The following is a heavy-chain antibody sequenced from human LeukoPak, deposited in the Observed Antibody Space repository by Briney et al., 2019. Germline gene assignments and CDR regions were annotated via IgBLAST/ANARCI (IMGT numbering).Heavy chain of an antibody. V-gene: IGHV7-4-1*02. CDR1: GGTFSSYA. Sequence: GASVKVSCKASGGTFSSYAISWVRQAPGQGLEWMGWIHPSTGNPTYAQGFTGRFVFSLDTFVSTTYLQISSLKAEDTAVYYCARAFQSLGGLSLPDYWGQGTLVTVSS. CDR2: IHPSTGNP. D-gene: IGHD3-16*02. CDR3: ARAFQSLGGLSLPDY. J-gene: IGHJ4*02.